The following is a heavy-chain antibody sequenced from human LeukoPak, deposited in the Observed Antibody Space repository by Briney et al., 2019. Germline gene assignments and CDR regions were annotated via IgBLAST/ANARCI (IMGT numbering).Heavy chain of an antibody. D-gene: IGHD3-10*01. V-gene: IGHV3-21*01. J-gene: IGHJ4*02. CDR1: GFTFSSYS. CDR3: ARDYYGSGSYNFDY. Sequence: GGSLRLSCAASGFTFSSYSMNWVRQAPWKGLEWVSSISSSSSYIYYADSVKGRFTISRDNAKNSLYLQMNSLRAEDTAVYYCARDYYGSGSYNFDYWGQGTLVTVSS. CDR2: ISSSSSYI.